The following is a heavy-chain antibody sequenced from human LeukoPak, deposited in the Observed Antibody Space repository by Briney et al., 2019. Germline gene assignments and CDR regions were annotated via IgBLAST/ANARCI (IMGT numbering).Heavy chain of an antibody. V-gene: IGHV4-34*01. J-gene: IGHJ5*02. CDR2: INHSGST. Sequence: SETLSLTCAVYGGSFSGYYWSWIRQPPGKGLEWIGEINHSGSTNYNPSLKSRVTISVDTSKNQFSLRLSSVTAADTAVYYCARAEITYNGFDPWGQGTLVTVSS. D-gene: IGHD3-10*01. CDR1: GGSFSGYY. CDR3: ARAEITYNGFDP.